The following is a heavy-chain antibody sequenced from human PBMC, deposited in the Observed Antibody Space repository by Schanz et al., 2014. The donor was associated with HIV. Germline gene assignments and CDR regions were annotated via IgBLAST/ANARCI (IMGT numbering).Heavy chain of an antibody. Sequence: EVQLGESGGGLVQPGRSLRLSCAASGFTFDDYAMHWVRQVPGKGLEWVSALSGSGDSTYYADSVKGRFTISRDNAKNTLYLQTNSLRGEDTAVYYCAREASLEWLYVVDVWGQGTTVTVSS. CDR2: LSGSGDST. CDR1: GFTFDDYA. CDR3: AREASLEWLYVVDV. V-gene: IGHV3-9*01. D-gene: IGHD3-3*01. J-gene: IGHJ6*02.